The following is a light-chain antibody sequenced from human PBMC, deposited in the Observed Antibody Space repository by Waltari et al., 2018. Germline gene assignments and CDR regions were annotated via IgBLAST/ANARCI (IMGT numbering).Light chain of an antibody. CDR2: AAS. V-gene: IGKV3-20*01. J-gene: IGKJ2*01. Sequence: EIVLTQSPGTLSLSPGERATLSCRASQSVSSNYLAWYQQKSGQAPRLLIFAASSRATGIPDRFSGSGSGTDFTLTIRRLEPEDFAVYYCQQYGGSPRTFGQGTKLEIK. CDR1: QSVSSNY. CDR3: QQYGGSPRT.